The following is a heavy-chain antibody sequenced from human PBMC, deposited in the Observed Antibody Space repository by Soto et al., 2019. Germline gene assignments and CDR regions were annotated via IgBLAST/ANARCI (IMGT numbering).Heavy chain of an antibody. V-gene: IGHV3-33*01. Sequence: QVQLVESGGGVVQPGRSLRLSCAASGFTLSNYGMHWVRQAPGKGLEWVAVIWYDGSYKYAADSVKGRFTISRDNSKNTLYLQMNSLRAEDTAVYYCARDKAHGYFDLWGRGTLVTVSS. CDR1: GFTLSNYG. CDR2: IWYDGSYK. CDR3: ARDKAHGYFDL. J-gene: IGHJ2*01.